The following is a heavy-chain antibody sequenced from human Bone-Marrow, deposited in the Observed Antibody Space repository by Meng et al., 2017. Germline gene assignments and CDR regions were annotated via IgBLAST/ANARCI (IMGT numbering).Heavy chain of an antibody. D-gene: IGHD4-11*01. J-gene: IGHJ4*02. CDR3: ARGPTTMAHDFDY. CDR2: INHSGST. CDR1: GGSFSDYY. Sequence: QVQLPQWGAGLLKPSATLSLTCVVSGGSFSDYYWSWIRQPPGKGLEWIGEINHSGSTNYNPSLESRATISVDTSQNNLSLKLSSVTAADSAVYYCARGPTTMAHDFDYWGQGTLVTVSS. V-gene: IGHV4-34*01.